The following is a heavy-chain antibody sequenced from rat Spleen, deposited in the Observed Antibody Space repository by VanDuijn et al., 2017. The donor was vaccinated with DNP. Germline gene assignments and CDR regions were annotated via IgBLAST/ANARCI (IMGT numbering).Heavy chain of an antibody. D-gene: IGHD1-5*01. CDR3: ARWNIGTTTLDY. J-gene: IGHJ2*01. CDR1: AYSITTNY. Sequence: PLQESGPGLVRPSQSLSLTCSVTAYSITTNYWGWIRKFPGNKMEWVGHISYSGSTSYNPSLKSRISITRDTSKNQFFLHLNSVTTEDTATYYCARWNIGTTTLDYWGQGVMVTVSS. V-gene: IGHV3-1*01. CDR2: ISYSGST.